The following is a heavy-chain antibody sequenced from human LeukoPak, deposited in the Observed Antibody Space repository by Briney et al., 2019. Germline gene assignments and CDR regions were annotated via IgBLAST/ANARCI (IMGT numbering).Heavy chain of an antibody. D-gene: IGHD2-15*01. V-gene: IGHV4-59*08. CDR3: ARGYCRGGSCHFDY. CDR1: GGSISSYY. Sequence: PSETLSLTCAVSGGSISSYYWSWIRQPPGKGLEWIGYIYYIGSTSYNPSLKSRVTISVDTSKGQFSLNLNSVTAADTAVYYCARGYCRGGSCHFDYWGQGTLVTVSS. CDR2: IYYIGST. J-gene: IGHJ4*02.